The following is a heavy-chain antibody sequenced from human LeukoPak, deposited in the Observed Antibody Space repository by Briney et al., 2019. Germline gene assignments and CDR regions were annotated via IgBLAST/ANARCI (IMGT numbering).Heavy chain of an antibody. D-gene: IGHD4-23*01. Sequence: ASVKVSFKASGYTFTIYGISWVRQAPGQGLEWMGWISAYNGNTNYAQKLQGRVTMTTDTSTSTAYMELRSLRSDDTAVYYCARDYSVVTPYYYYGMDVWGQGTTVTVSS. J-gene: IGHJ6*02. CDR2: ISAYNGNT. CDR1: GYTFTIYG. CDR3: ARDYSVVTPYYYYGMDV. V-gene: IGHV1-18*01.